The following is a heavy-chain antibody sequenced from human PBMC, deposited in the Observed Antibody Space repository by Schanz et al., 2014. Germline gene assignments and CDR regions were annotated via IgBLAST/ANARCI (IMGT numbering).Heavy chain of an antibody. V-gene: IGHV4-61*02. D-gene: IGHD6-25*01. CDR2: VFPNGIT. Sequence: QVQLQESGPGLVKPSQTLSLTCTVSGGSIRSGTYYWSWIRQPAGKALEWVGRVFPNGITNYNPSLKSRVTISVDTSKNQFSLNLSSATAADTAVYYCAREPLSGYNWFDPWGQGSLVTVSS. J-gene: IGHJ5*02. CDR1: GGSIRSGTYY. CDR3: AREPLSGYNWFDP.